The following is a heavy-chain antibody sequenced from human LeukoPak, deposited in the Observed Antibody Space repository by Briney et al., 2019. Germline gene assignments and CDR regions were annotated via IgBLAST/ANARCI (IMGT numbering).Heavy chain of an antibody. CDR3: ARLSVRRILRGPFDY. Sequence: SETLSLTCAVYGGSFSGYYWSWIRQPPGKGLEWIGEINHSGSTNYNPSLKSRVTISVDTSKNQFSLKLSSVTAADTAVYYCARLSVRRILRGPFDYWGQGTLVTVSS. J-gene: IGHJ4*02. V-gene: IGHV4-34*01. D-gene: IGHD1-26*01. CDR2: INHSGST. CDR1: GGSFSGYY.